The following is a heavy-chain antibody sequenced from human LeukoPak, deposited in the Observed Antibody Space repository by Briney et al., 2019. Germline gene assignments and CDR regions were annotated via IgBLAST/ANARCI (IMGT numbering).Heavy chain of an antibody. CDR3: AKDIAVAGMTFWYFDL. V-gene: IGHV3-43*01. J-gene: IGHJ2*01. CDR2: VSVDGDTK. CDR1: GFTFDDFP. Sequence: PGGSLRLSCAASGFTFDDFPMHWVRQQPGKGLEWVSLVSVDGDTKYYADSVRGRFTISRDNSKNSLYLQMNSLRIEDTAFYYCAKDIAVAGMTFWYFDLWGRGTLVTVSS. D-gene: IGHD6-19*01.